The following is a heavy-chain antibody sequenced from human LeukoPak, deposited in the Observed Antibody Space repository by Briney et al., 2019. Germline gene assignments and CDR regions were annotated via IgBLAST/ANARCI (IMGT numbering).Heavy chain of an antibody. V-gene: IGHV4-4*02. CDR1: GGSISSSNW. CDR3: ARDPGSDYYDSSAIGVFDY. CDR2: IYHSGST. J-gene: IGHJ4*02. D-gene: IGHD3-22*01. Sequence: PSQTLSLTCAVSGGSISSSNWWSWVRQPPGKGLEWIGEIYHSGSTNYNPSLKSRVTISVDKSKNQFSLKLSSVTAADTAVYYCARDPGSDYYDSSAIGVFDYWGQGTLVTVSS.